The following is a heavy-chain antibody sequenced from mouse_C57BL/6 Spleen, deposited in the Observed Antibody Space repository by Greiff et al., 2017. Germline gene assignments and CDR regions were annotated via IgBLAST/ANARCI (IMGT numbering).Heavy chain of an antibody. D-gene: IGHD3-3*01. CDR1: GYTFTSYW. CDR3: ASGGGPFDY. CDR2: IATSDSDT. J-gene: IGHJ2*01. Sequence: QVQLLQPGAELVRPGSSVKLSCKASGYTFTSYWLPWVRQRPIKGLEWIANIATSDSDTHYTQNFKDKATLTVDNSSSTAYLQLSSLTSEGSAVYYCASGGGPFDYWGQGTTLTVSS. V-gene: IGHV1-52*01.